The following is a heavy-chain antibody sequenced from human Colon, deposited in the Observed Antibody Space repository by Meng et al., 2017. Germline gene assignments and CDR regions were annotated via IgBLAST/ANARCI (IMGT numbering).Heavy chain of an antibody. CDR1: GYVFSAFS. J-gene: IGHJ4*02. V-gene: IGHV1-18*01. CDR2: ISPYNGTT. Sequence: HVEVLQSCAEFKKPGASFKVSWNPSGYVFSAFSIAWVRQAPGQGLEWMGWISPYNGTTNYAQKFQGRVTITADTSTSTAYMELRSLGSDDTAVYYCARGWGTVLYSYSDYWGQGTLVTVSS. CDR3: ARGWGTVLYSYSDY. D-gene: IGHD3-16*01.